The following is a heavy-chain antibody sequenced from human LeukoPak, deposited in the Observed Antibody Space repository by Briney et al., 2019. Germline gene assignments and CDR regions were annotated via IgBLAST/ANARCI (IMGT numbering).Heavy chain of an antibody. CDR1: GFRFSGYG. V-gene: IGHV3-30*03. J-gene: IGHJ6*02. Sequence: GGSLRLSCAASGFRFSGYGMHWVRQAPGKGLEWAAVMSLDGSNKYYADSVKGRFTISRDNSKNTLYLQMNSLRAEDTAVYYCARDYSPGYGMDVRGQGTTVTVSS. D-gene: IGHD2-21*01. CDR2: MSLDGSNK. CDR3: ARDYSPGYGMDV.